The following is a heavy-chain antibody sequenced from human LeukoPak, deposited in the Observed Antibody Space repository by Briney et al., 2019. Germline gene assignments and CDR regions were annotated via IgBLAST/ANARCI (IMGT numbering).Heavy chain of an antibody. CDR3: TQGSSIYYFDY. D-gene: IGHD3-10*01. Sequence: EGSLRLSCSASGFTFSRNAMHWVRQAPGKGLEFVSAISNDGAKKYYADSEKGRFTISRDNSKNTLYLQMNSLRAEDTALYYCTQGSSIYYFDYWGQGTLVTVSS. CDR1: GFTFSRNA. V-gene: IGHV3-64*04. CDR2: ISNDGAKK. J-gene: IGHJ4*01.